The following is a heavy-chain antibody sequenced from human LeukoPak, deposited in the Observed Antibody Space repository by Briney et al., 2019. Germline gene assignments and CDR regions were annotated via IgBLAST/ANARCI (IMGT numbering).Heavy chain of an antibody. CDR2: IKSKTDGGTT. CDR3: TTGRSDRKAYYFDY. V-gene: IGHV3-15*07. CDR1: GFTFSNAW. J-gene: IGHJ4*02. Sequence: GGSLRLSCAASGFTFSNAWMNWVRQAPGKGLEWVGRIKSKTDGGTTDYAAPVKGRFTISREDSKNTLYLQMNSLKTEDTAVYYCTTGRSDRKAYYFDYWGQGTLVTVSS.